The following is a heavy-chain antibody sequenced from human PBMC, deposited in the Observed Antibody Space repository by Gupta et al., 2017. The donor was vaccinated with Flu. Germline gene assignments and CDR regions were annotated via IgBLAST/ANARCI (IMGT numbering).Heavy chain of an antibody. CDR1: GYSFTDHW. V-gene: IGHV5-51*01. CDR3: ASPQGTYWYFDL. CDR2: IYPGDSDT. J-gene: IGHJ2*01. Sequence: EVQLVQSGTEVKKPGESLKISCKASGYSFTDHWIGWVRQMPGKGLEWMGIIYPGDSDTRYSPSFQGQVTISADKSISTAYLQWSSLRASDSAMYYCASPQGTYWYFDLWGRGTLVTVSS. D-gene: IGHD1-1*01.